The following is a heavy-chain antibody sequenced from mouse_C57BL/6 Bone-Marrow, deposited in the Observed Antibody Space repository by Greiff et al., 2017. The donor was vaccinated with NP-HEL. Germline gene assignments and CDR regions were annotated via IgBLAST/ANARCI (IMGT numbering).Heavy chain of an antibody. Sequence: VQLQQSGAELAKPGASVKLSCKASGYTFTSYWMHWVNQRPGQGLEWIGFINPSSGYTNYNQKFKDKATLTADKSSNTAYMQLSSLTYEDSAVYYCARSGYYSSSNFDYWGQGTTLTVSS. D-gene: IGHD1-1*01. CDR2: INPSSGYT. CDR3: ARSGYYSSSNFDY. J-gene: IGHJ2*01. V-gene: IGHV1-7*01. CDR1: GYTFTSYW.